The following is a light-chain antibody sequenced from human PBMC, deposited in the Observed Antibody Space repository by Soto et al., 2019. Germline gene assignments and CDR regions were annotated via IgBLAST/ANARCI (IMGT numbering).Light chain of an antibody. V-gene: IGKV3-11*01. CDR1: QSVISD. J-gene: IGKJ2*01. CDR3: QQRSNWPYT. CDR2: DAS. Sequence: EIVLTQSPATLSLSPGERATLSCRASQSVISDLAWYQQKPGQAPMLLIYDASNRATGIPARFSGSGSGTDFTLTISSLEPEDLAVYYCQQRSNWPYTCGQGTKLEIK.